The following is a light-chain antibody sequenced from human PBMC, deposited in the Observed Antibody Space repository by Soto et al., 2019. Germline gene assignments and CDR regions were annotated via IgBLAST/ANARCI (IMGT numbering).Light chain of an antibody. CDR1: SSDVRGYNY. V-gene: IGLV2-14*01. J-gene: IGLJ1*01. CDR2: DVS. CDR3: SSYTSSSTLV. Sequence: QSVLTQPACVSGSPGQSITISYTGTSSDVRGYNYVSWYQQHPGKAPKLMIYDVSNRPSGVSNRFSCSRSGNTASLTISGLQAEDEADYYCSSYTSSSTLVFGTGTKVTVL.